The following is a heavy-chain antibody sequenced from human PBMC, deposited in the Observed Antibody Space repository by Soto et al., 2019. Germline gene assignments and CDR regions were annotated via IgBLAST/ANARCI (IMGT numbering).Heavy chain of an antibody. J-gene: IGHJ4*02. V-gene: IGHV4-59*01. CDR2: IYYSGST. Sequence: PSETLSLTCTVSGGSISSYYWSWIRQPPGKGLEWFGYIYYSGSTNYNPSLKSRVTISVDTSENQFSLKLSSVTAADTAVYYCARGGGLGYCTNGVCYKIPFDYWGQGTLVTVSS. D-gene: IGHD2-8*01. CDR3: ARGGGLGYCTNGVCYKIPFDY. CDR1: GGSISSYY.